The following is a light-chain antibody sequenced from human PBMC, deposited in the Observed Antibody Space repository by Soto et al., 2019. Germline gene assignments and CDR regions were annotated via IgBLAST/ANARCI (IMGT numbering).Light chain of an antibody. J-gene: IGLJ1*01. Sequence: QSALTQPASVSGYPGQSITISCTGTSSDVGSSNYVSWYQQYPGKVPKLLIDRVSNRPSGVSNRFSGSKSVYMASLTISRLQTEDEADYFCTSSTIDSRYVFGTGTKLTVL. CDR1: SSDVGSSNY. CDR3: TSSTIDSRYV. V-gene: IGLV2-14*01. CDR2: RVS.